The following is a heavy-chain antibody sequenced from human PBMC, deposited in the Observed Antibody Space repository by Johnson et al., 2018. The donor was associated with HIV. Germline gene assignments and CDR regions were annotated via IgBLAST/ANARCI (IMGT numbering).Heavy chain of an antibody. D-gene: IGHD1-26*01. CDR2: INWNGDNT. J-gene: IGHJ3*02. CDR1: GFTFSSYW. Sequence: QLVESGGGLVQPGGSLRLSCAASGFTFSSYWMHWVRQGPGKGLVWVSGINWNGDNTGYGDSVKGRFTIFRDNAKNSLYLQMNRLRAEDTALYYCARGGMRGELGAFDIWGQGTMVTVSS. V-gene: IGHV3-74*02. CDR3: ARGGMRGELGAFDI.